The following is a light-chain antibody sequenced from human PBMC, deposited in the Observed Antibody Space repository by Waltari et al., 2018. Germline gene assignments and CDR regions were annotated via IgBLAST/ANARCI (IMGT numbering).Light chain of an antibody. V-gene: IGKV3-15*01. CDR2: GAS. CDR3: QHYNYWPPWA. J-gene: IGKJ1*01. Sequence: ETVMTQSPPSLSVSPRERVTLSCRASQSIGTNVVWYQQKPGQPPKVLIYGASTRGTGVPARFSGSGSGTEFTLTITSLQSEDFAVYFCQHYNYWPPWAFGQGTKVEIK. CDR1: QSIGTN.